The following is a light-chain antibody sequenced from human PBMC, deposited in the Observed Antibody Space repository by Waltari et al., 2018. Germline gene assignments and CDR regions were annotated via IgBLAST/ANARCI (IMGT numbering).Light chain of an antibody. J-gene: IGKJ4*01. V-gene: IGKV1-13*02. Sequence: AIQLTQSPSSLSASVVDRVIITCRASVDISSALGWYQQKPGKAPKLLFYDASSLESGVPSRFSGSGFGTDFTLTISSLQPEDFATYYCQQFNRYLLSFGGGTKVEIK. CDR1: VDISSA. CDR2: DAS. CDR3: QQFNRYLLS.